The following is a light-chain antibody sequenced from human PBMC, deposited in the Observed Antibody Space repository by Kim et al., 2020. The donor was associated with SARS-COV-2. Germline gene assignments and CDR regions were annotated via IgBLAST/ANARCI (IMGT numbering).Light chain of an antibody. CDR3: QQYQSSPGT. V-gene: IGKV3-20*01. Sequence: LSPGERATLSCRASQSVNSHYLAWYQQKPGQAPRLLIYGPSSRATGIPDRFSGSGSGTDFTLTISRLEPEDSAVYYCQQYQSSPGTFGQGTKVEI. J-gene: IGKJ2*01. CDR1: QSVNSHY. CDR2: GPS.